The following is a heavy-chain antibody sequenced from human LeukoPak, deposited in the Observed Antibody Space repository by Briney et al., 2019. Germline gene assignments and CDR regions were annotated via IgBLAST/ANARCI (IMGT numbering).Heavy chain of an antibody. J-gene: IGHJ4*02. CDR2: IYYSGST. D-gene: IGHD6-19*01. Sequence: SETLSLTCTVAGGSISSSSYYWGWIRQPPGKGLEWIGSIYYSGSTYYNPSLKSRVTISVDTSKNQFSLKLSSVTAADTAVYYCARPGIAVGIDYWGQGTLVTVSS. CDR3: ARPGIAVGIDY. V-gene: IGHV4-39*01. CDR1: GGSISSSSYY.